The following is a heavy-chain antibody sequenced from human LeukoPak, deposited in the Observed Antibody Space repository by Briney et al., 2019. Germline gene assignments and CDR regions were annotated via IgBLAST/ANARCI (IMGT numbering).Heavy chain of an antibody. D-gene: IGHD6-19*01. CDR1: GGSFSGYY. V-gene: IGHV4-34*01. Sequence: SETLSLTCAVYGGSFSGYYWSWIRQPPGKGLEWIGEINHSGSTNYNPSLKSRVTISVDTSKNQFSLKLSSVTAADTAVYYCARRGWYYAVGKWGQGTLVTVSS. CDR2: INHSGST. CDR3: ARRGWYYAVGK. J-gene: IGHJ4*02.